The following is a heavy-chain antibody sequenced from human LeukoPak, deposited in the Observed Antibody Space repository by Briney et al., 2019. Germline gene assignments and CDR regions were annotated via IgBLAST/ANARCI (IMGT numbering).Heavy chain of an antibody. V-gene: IGHV4-59*01. CDR3: ARGTYDYGSGSYYNWNWFDP. CDR1: GGSISSYY. Sequence: SETLSLTCTVSGGSISSYYWSWIRQPPGKGLEWIGYIYYSGSTNYNPSLKSRVTISVDTSKNQFSLKLSSVTAADTAVYYCARGTYDYGSGSYYNWNWFDPWGQGTLVTVSS. D-gene: IGHD3-10*01. CDR2: IYYSGST. J-gene: IGHJ5*02.